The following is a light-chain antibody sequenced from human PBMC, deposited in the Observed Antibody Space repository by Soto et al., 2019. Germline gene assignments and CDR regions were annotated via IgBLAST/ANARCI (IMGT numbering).Light chain of an antibody. CDR2: GAS. CDR3: QQYSNWPRT. Sequence: EIVMTQSPATLSVSPGERATLSCRASRSVSSNLAWYQQRPGQAPRLLIYGASTRATDIPPRFSSSGSGTEFILTISSLQSEDFAVYYCQQYSNWPRTFGQGTKVDIK. J-gene: IGKJ1*01. V-gene: IGKV3-15*01. CDR1: RSVSSN.